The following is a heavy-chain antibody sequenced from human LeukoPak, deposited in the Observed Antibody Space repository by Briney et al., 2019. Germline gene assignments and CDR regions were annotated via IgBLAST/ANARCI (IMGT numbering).Heavy chain of an antibody. CDR3: AREFSGSITGDFDI. Sequence: PSETLSLTCAVYGGSFSGYYWSWIRQPPGKGLEWIGEINHSGSTNYNPSLKSRVTISVDTSKNQFSLKLSSVTAADTAVYYCAREFSGSITGDFDIWGQGTMVTVSS. D-gene: IGHD3-10*01. V-gene: IGHV4-34*01. CDR2: INHSGST. J-gene: IGHJ3*02. CDR1: GGSFSGYY.